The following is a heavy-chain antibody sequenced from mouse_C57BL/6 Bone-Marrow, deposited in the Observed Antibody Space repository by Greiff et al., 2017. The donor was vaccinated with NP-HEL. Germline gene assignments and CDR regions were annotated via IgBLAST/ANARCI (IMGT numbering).Heavy chain of an antibody. CDR1: GYTFTDYY. D-gene: IGHD2-4*01. V-gene: IGHV1-26*01. Sequence: EVQLQQSGPELVKPGASVKISCKASGYTFTDYYMNWVKQSHGKSLEWIGDINPNNGGTSYNQKFKGKATLTVDKSSSTAYMELRSLTSEDSAVYYCARPLYDYPPYAMDYWGQGTSVTVSS. CDR2: INPNNGGT. J-gene: IGHJ4*01. CDR3: ARPLYDYPPYAMDY.